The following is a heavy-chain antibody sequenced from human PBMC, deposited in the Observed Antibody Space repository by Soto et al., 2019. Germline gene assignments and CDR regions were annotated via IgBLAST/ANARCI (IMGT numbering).Heavy chain of an antibody. CDR3: ARAIDGNGYYFDY. CDR2: VSSDGNNK. CDR1: GFSFSNYG. V-gene: IGHV3-30*03. J-gene: IGHJ4*02. D-gene: IGHD2-8*01. Sequence: GGSLRLSCAASGFSFSNYGMNWVRQAPGKGLEWVAFVSSDGNNKYYADSVKGRFTISRDNSKNTLYLQVDSLRVDDTAVYYCARAIDGNGYYFDYWGQGTLVTVSS.